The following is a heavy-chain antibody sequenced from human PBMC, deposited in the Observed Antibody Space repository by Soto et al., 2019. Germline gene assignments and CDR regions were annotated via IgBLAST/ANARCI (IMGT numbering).Heavy chain of an antibody. CDR1: GVAFSNSA. D-gene: IGHD3-10*01. V-gene: IGHV3-23*01. CDR2: ISHSGSST. J-gene: IGHJ5*02. Sequence: EVQLLESGGGLVQPGGSLRLSCAASGVAFSNSAMNWVRQAPGEGLEWVSGISHSGSSTHYADSVKGRFTISRDNSKNTLYLQMNSLRAEDTAVYYCAKGSWVHHGSEGGNWLDPWGQGTLVSVSS. CDR3: AKGSWVHHGSEGGNWLDP.